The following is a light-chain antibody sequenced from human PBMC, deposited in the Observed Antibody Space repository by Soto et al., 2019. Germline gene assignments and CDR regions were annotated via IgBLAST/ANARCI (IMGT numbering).Light chain of an antibody. V-gene: IGKV4-1*01. CDR3: QQYYSTPWT. CDR1: QSVLYSSNNKNY. Sequence: DIVMTQSPDSLAVSLGERATINCKSSQSVLYSSNNKNYLAWYQQKPGQPPKLLIYWASTRESGVPDRFSGRRVGKDFTLPIRRPQAENWAVYYCQQYYSTPWTFGQGTKVEIK. J-gene: IGKJ1*01. CDR2: WAS.